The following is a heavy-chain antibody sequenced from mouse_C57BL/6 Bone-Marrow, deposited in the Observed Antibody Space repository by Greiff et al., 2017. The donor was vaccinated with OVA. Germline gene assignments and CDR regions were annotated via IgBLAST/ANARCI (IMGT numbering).Heavy chain of an antibody. J-gene: IGHJ1*03. CDR1: GYTFTDYY. D-gene: IGHD1-1*01. Sequence: VQLQESGAELVRPGASVKLSCKASGYTFTDYYINWVKQRPGQGLAWIARIYPGSGNTYYNEKFKGKATLTAEKSSSTAYMQLSSLTSEDSAVYFCARAGYYYGSSLWYFDVWGTGTTVTVSS. CDR3: ARAGYYYGSSLWYFDV. CDR2: IYPGSGNT. V-gene: IGHV1-76*01.